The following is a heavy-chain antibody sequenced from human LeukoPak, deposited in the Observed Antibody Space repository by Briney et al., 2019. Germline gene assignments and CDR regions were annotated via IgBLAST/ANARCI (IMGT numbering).Heavy chain of an antibody. CDR2: IRFDGSYE. V-gene: IGHV3-30*02. J-gene: IGHJ4*02. CDR3: AKDRVGAILYFDS. Sequence: PGGSLRLSCAASGSTFSSYGMHWVRQAPGKGLEWVTFIRFDGSYEDYADSVKGRFTISRDNSKNTLYLQMNSLRAEDTAVYYCAKDRVGAILYFDSWGQGTLVAVSS. CDR1: GSTFSSYG. D-gene: IGHD1-26*01.